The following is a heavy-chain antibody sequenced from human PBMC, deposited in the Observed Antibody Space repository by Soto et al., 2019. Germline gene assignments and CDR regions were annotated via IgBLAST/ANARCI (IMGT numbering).Heavy chain of an antibody. J-gene: IGHJ4*02. CDR2: IGTSSSTI. Sequence: ESGGGLVQPGGSLRLSCAASGFTFSSYSMNWVRQAPGKGLEWVSYIGTSSSTIYYADSVKGRFTISRDNAKNSLYLQMNSLRAEDTAVYYCARDASYAFDYWGQGTLVTVSS. CDR1: GFTFSSYS. CDR3: ARDASYAFDY. D-gene: IGHD2-2*01. V-gene: IGHV3-48*01.